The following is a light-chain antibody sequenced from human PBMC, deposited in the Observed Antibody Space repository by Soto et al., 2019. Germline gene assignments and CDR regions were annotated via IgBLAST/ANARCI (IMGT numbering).Light chain of an antibody. CDR3: SSYTRSSTSYV. CDR2: EVS. CDR1: SSDIGAYIY. J-gene: IGLJ1*01. Sequence: QSALTQPPSASGSPGQSVTISCTGTSSDIGAYIYVSWYQQHPGKAPKLMISEVSRRPSRVSNRFSGSKSGNTASLTISGLQAEDEADYYCSSYTRSSTSYVFGTGTKVTVL. V-gene: IGLV2-14*01.